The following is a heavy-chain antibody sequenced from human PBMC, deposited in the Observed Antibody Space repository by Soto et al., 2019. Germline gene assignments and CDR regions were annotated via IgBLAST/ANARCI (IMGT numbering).Heavy chain of an antibody. CDR1: GYIFNNFG. CDR2: IYSKEGKI. V-gene: IGHV1-18*01. Sequence: VQLVQSGAEVQKPGASVKVSCKASGYIFNNFGISWVRQAPGQGLEWMGWIYSKEGKINFAQKFQGRVTMTTDTSTSTAYLELRSLRFDDSAVYFCARDIDYDIDYWGQGTLVTVSS. D-gene: IGHD4-17*01. J-gene: IGHJ4*02. CDR3: ARDIDYDIDY.